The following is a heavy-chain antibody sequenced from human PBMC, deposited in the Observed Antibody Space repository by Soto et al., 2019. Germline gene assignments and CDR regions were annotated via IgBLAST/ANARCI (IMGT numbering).Heavy chain of an antibody. J-gene: IGHJ6*02. CDR2: ISAYNGNT. Sequence: GASVKVSCKASGYTFTSYGMRWVRQAPGQGLEWMGWISAYNGNTNYAQKLQGRVTMTTDTSTSTAYMELRSLRSDDTAVYYCARELAPRVRQAGLYYYYYGMDVWGQGTTVTVSS. D-gene: IGHD6-19*01. CDR3: ARELAPRVRQAGLYYYYYGMDV. V-gene: IGHV1-18*04. CDR1: GYTFTSYG.